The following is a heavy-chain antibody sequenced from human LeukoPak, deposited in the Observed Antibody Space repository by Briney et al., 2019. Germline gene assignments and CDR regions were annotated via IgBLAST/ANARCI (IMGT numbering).Heavy chain of an antibody. CDR2: INPSEGST. V-gene: IGHV1-46*01. CDR3: ARSDKMDV. Sequence: ASVKVSCKASGDTFTSYHIHWVRQVPGQGLEWMGVINPSEGSTDYAQKFQDRVSLTRDTSTSTVYMDLSRLRCEDTAVYYCARSDKMDVWGQGTTVTVSS. J-gene: IGHJ6*02. CDR1: GDTFTSYH.